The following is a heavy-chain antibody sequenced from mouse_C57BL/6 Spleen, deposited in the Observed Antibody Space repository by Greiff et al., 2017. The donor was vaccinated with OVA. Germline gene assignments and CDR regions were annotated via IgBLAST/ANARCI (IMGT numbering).Heavy chain of an antibody. D-gene: IGHD1-1*01. CDR2: ISDGGSYT. CDR3: ARDRYYYGSSERAMDY. CDR1: GFTFSSYA. J-gene: IGHJ4*01. Sequence: EVKLMESGGGLVKPGGSLKLSCAASGFTFSSYAMSWVRQTPEKRLEWVATISDGGSYTYYPDNVKGRFTISRDNAKNNLYLQMSHLKSEDTAMYYCARDRYYYGSSERAMDYWGQGTSVTVSS. V-gene: IGHV5-4*01.